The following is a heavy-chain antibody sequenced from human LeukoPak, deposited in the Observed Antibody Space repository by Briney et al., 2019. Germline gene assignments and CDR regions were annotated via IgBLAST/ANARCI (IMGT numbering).Heavy chain of an antibody. D-gene: IGHD5-24*01. V-gene: IGHV4-34*01. CDR2: INHSGST. J-gene: IGHJ5*02. CDR1: GGSFSGYY. CDR3: GSAGKEMATDNWFDP. Sequence: PSETLSLTCAVYGGSFSGYYWSWIRQPPGKGLEWIGEINHSGSTNYNPSLKSRVTISVDTSKNQFSLKLSSVTAADTAVYYCGSAGKEMATDNWFDPWGQGTLVTVSS.